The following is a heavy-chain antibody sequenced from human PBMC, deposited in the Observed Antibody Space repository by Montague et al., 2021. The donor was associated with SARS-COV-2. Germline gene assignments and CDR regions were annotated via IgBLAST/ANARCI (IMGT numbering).Heavy chain of an antibody. D-gene: IGHD5-12*01. J-gene: IGHJ3*02. CDR2: IYDSGST. CDR1: GGSISSSNYY. Sequence: SETLSLTCTLSGGSISSSNYYWDWIRQPPGKGLEWIGSIYDSGSTYYXPSLKSRVTISVDTSKNHFSLKLSSVTAADTAAYYCARRGRKLLPVATTIGGFDIWGQGTMVTVSS. V-gene: IGHV4-39*02. CDR3: ARRGRKLLPVATTIGGFDI.